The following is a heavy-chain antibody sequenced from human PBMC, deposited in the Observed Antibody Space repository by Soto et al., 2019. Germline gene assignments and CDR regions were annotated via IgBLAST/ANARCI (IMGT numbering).Heavy chain of an antibody. Sequence: QVQLVQSGAEVKKPGSSVKVSCKASGGTFSSYSINWVRQAPGQGLEWMGEIIPIFGTANYAQKFQGRVTMTADESTSTASMALSSLRSEDKAVYYCARDGGRHSGGIDYWGQGTMVTVSS. CDR1: GGTFSSYS. D-gene: IGHD1-26*01. CDR3: ARDGGRHSGGIDY. V-gene: IGHV1-69*01. J-gene: IGHJ4*02. CDR2: IIPIFGTA.